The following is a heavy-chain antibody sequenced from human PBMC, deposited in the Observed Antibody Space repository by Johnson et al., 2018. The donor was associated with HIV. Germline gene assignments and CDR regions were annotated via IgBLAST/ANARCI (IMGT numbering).Heavy chain of an antibody. V-gene: IGHV3-15*01. CDR2: IKGKTDGGTT. D-gene: IGHD3-22*01. CDR1: GFIFSNAW. J-gene: IGHJ3*02. Sequence: VQLVEYGGGLIEPGGSLRLSCAASGFIFSNAWMTWVRKAPGKGLEWVGRIKGKTDGGTTDYAAPVKGRFTISRSESKNTLDLQMNSLKIEDTAVYYCATVVVITQDAFDIWGQGTMVTVSS. CDR3: ATVVVITQDAFDI.